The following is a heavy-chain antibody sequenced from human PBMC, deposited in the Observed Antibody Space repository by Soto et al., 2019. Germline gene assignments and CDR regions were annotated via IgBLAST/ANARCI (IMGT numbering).Heavy chain of an antibody. V-gene: IGHV1-46*01. D-gene: IGHD3-16*01. J-gene: IGHJ6*02. CDR2: ISPFGGAT. CDR1: GDSVSNDY. CDR3: AKGRGGKTVANFGMDV. Sequence: ASVKVSCKASGDSVSNDYLHWVRQAPGQGFEWLGLISPFGGATAYAQRFKGRVTVTMDKSSTSFYLELSSLRSDDTAVYYCAKGRGGKTVANFGMDVWGQGVTVTVSS.